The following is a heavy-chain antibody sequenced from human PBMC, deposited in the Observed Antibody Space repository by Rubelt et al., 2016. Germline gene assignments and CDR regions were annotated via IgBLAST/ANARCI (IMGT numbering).Heavy chain of an antibody. J-gene: IGHJ6*02. D-gene: IGHD1-1*01. Sequence: MGRIDPSDSYTNYSPSFQGHVTISADKSISTAYLQWSSLKASDTAMYYCARLEPHYGMDVWGQGTTVTVSS. CDR3: ARLEPHYGMDV. CDR2: IDPSDSYT. V-gene: IGHV5-10-1*01.